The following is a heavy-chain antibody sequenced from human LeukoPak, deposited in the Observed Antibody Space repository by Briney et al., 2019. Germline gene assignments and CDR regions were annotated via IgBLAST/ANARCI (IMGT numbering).Heavy chain of an antibody. CDR3: ARGIVTAAGTGGWYFDY. V-gene: IGHV1-46*01. CDR1: XXXXXXYY. CDR2: INPSGAST. J-gene: IGHJ4*02. D-gene: IGHD6-13*01. Sequence: ASVKXSXXXXXXXXXXYYLHWVRQAXGQGLEWMSIINPSGASTSYEQKFQGGVTMTSDTSTSRVYMELSSLRSEDTAVYYCARGIVTAAGTGGWYFDYWGQGTLVTVSS.